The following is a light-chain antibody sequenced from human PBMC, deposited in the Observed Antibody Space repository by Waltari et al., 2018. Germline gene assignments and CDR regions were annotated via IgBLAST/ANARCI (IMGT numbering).Light chain of an antibody. CDR1: QSVLYTSNNKNY. CDR3: QQYYSTPLT. CDR2: WAS. Sequence: DIVMTQSPDSLAVSLGERATINCKSRQSVLYTSNNKNYLAWYQQKPGQPPKLLIYWASIRESGVPDRFSGSGSGTDFTLTISSLQAEDVALYYCQQYYSTPLTFGGGTRVEIK. V-gene: IGKV4-1*01. J-gene: IGKJ4*01.